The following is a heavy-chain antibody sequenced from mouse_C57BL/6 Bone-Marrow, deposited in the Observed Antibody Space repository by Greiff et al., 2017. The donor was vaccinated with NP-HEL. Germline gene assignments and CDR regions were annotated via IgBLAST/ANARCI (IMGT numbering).Heavy chain of an antibody. J-gene: IGHJ4*01. CDR1: GYAFSSYW. D-gene: IGHD4-1*01. CDR3: ARNWDLYYYAMDY. V-gene: IGHV1-80*01. CDR2: IYPGDGDT. Sequence: VQLQQSGAELVKPGASVKISCKASGYAFSSYWMNWVKQRPGKGLEWIGQIYPGDGDTNYNGKFKGKATLTADKSSSTAYMQLSSLTSEDSAVYFCARNWDLYYYAMDYWGQGTSVTVSS.